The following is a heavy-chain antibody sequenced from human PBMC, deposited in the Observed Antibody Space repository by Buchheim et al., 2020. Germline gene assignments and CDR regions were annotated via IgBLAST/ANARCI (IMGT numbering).Heavy chain of an antibody. CDR1: GFRFSAYW. D-gene: IGHD3-22*01. CDR3: AREMGRTYYYDSSGSLDY. J-gene: IGHJ4*02. CDR2: IKQNGIEK. Sequence: EVQLVESGGGLVQPGGSLRLSCAASGFRFSAYWMIWVRQAPGRGLEWVANIKQNGIEKYYEDSVAGRFTIARDNAQNSLYLEMNSLRVEDTAVYYCAREMGRTYYYDSSGSLDYWGQGTL. V-gene: IGHV3-7*01.